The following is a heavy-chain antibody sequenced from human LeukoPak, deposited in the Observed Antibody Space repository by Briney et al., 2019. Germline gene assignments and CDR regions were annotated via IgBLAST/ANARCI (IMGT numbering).Heavy chain of an antibody. V-gene: IGHV5-51*01. CDR1: GYSFSSYW. Sequence: GESLKISCKGSGYSFSSYWIAWVRQMPGKGLEWMGIIYPGDSDTRYSPSFQGQVTISADKSISTAYLQWSSLKASDTAMYYCASPGYYYDSSGYYYTDNDAFDIWGQGTMVTVSS. CDR3: ASPGYYYDSSGYYYTDNDAFDI. D-gene: IGHD3-22*01. J-gene: IGHJ3*02. CDR2: IYPGDSDT.